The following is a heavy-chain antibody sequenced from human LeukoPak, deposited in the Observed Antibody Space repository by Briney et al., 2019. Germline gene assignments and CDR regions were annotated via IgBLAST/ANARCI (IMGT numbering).Heavy chain of an antibody. CDR1: GGSISSYY. J-gene: IGHJ4*02. V-gene: IGHV4-59*01. CDR2: IYYSGST. CDR3: ARESWLHSFFHY. Sequence: PSETLSLTCTVSGGSISSYYWSWIRQPPEKGLEWIGYIYYSGSTNYNPSLKSRVTISVDTSKNQFSLKLSSVTAADTGVKYSARESWLHSFFHYWGQGTLVTVSS. D-gene: IGHD5-24*01.